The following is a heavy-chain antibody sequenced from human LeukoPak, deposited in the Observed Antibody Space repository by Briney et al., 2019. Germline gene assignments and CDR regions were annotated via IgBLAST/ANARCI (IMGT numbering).Heavy chain of an antibody. J-gene: IGHJ4*02. CDR2: IKQDGSEK. D-gene: IGHD1-26*01. V-gene: IGHV3-7*01. CDR1: GFIVSNNY. CDR3: ASRGIVGASY. Sequence: PGGSLRLSCVASGFIVSNNYMSWVRQAPGKGLEWVANIKQDGSEKYYVDSVKGRFTISRDNAKNSLYLQMNSLRAEDTAVYYCASRGIVGASYWGQGTLVTVSS.